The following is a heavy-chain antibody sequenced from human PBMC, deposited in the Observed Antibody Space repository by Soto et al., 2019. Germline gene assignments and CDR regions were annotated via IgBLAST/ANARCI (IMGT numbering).Heavy chain of an antibody. J-gene: IGHJ4*02. CDR1: GFVFKDSS. CDR3: TRLISAAQDY. CDR2: IRDRAYSYAT. D-gene: IGHD3-10*01. V-gene: IGHV3-73*01. Sequence: VLLVESGGGLVQPGGSLKLSCAASGFVFKDSSIHWVRQASGKGLEWVGRIRDRAYSYATAYAASVKGRFTISRDASSNTEYLQMNSLKTEDTAIYYCTRLISAAQDYWGQGTLVTVSS.